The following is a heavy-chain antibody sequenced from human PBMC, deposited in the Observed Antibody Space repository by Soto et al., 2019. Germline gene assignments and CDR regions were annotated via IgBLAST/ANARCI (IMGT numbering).Heavy chain of an antibody. J-gene: IGHJ5*02. CDR3: ARYSPELWFGELSWFDP. V-gene: IGHV4-39*01. CDR1: GGSISSSSYY. Sequence: SETLSLTCTVSGGSISSSSYYWGWIRQPPGKGLEWIGSIYYSGSTYYNPSLKSRVTMSVDTSKNQFSLKLSSVTAADTAVYYCARYSPELWFGELSWFDPWGQGTLVTVSS. CDR2: IYYSGST. D-gene: IGHD3-10*01.